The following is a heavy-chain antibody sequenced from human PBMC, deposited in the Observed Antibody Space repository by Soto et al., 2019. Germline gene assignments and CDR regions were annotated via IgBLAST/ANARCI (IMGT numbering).Heavy chain of an antibody. D-gene: IGHD3-22*01. J-gene: IGHJ3*02. CDR2: ISAYNGNT. CDR1: GYTFTNYA. CDR3: AREVPYYYDTRGAFDI. V-gene: IGHV1-18*01. Sequence: QVHLAQSGAEVKKPGASVKVSCKASGYTFTNYAISWVRQAPGQGLEWMGWISAYNGNTNYTQKLQGRVTMTTDTSTSTAYMELRSLRSDDTAAYYCAREVPYYYDTRGAFDIWGQGTMVTVSS.